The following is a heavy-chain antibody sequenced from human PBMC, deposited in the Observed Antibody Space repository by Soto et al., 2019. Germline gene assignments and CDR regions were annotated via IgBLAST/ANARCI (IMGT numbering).Heavy chain of an antibody. D-gene: IGHD3-3*01. CDR1: GYTFTGYY. V-gene: IGHV1-2*02. CDR3: AKSIIRFLEWSSPFDS. CDR2: INPNSGAT. Sequence: QVQLVQSGAEVKKPGASVKVSCKASGYTFTGYYLHWVRQAPGQRLEWMGWINPNSGATNYAENLQGRVTLTRDTSISTAYMELTRLTSEDTAVYYCAKSIIRFLEWSSPFDSWGQGTLVTVSS. J-gene: IGHJ5*01.